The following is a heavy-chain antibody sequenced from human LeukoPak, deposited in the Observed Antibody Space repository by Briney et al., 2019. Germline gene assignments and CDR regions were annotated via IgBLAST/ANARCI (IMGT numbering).Heavy chain of an antibody. V-gene: IGHV4-34*01. CDR1: GGSFSGYY. J-gene: IGHJ4*02. Sequence: SETLSLTCAVYGGSFSGYYWSWIRQPPGKGLEWIGEINHSGSTNYNPSLKSRVTISVDTSKNQFSLKLSSVTAADTAVYYCAREGKLGPFDYWGQGTLVTVSS. CDR3: AREGKLGPFDY. CDR2: INHSGST. D-gene: IGHD6-13*01.